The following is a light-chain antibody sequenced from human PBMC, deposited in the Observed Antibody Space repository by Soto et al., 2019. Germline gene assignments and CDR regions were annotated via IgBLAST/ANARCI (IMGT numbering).Light chain of an antibody. CDR2: DAS. CDR3: QQYDNYPLT. Sequence: DMQMTQSPATLSASVGDRVTITCRASQSVRSWLAWYQQTPGTAPKLLIFDASRLEIGVPPRFSGSASGTEFTLTISSLQPDAFATYYCQQYDNYPLTYGAGTKVEIK. J-gene: IGKJ4*01. V-gene: IGKV1-5*01. CDR1: QSVRSW.